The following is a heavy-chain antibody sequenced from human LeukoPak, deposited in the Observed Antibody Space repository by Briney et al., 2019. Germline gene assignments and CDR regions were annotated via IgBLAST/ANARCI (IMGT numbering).Heavy chain of an antibody. J-gene: IGHJ3*02. CDR3: ARDLPYIVGATMNHDAFDI. Sequence: ASVKVSCKASGGTFSSYAISWVRQAPGQGLEWMGGIIPIFGTANYAQKFQGRVTITADESTSTAYMELSSLRSEDTAVYYCARDLPYIVGATMNHDAFDIWGQGTMVTVSS. D-gene: IGHD1-26*01. CDR2: IIPIFGTA. V-gene: IGHV1-69*13. CDR1: GGTFSSYA.